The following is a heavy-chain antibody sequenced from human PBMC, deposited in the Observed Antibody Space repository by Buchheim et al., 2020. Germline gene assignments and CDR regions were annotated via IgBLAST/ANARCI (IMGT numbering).Heavy chain of an antibody. CDR2: IKSNTDGGTT. CDR3: TTGLPLWFGEGYYGMDV. CDR1: GFTFSNAW. J-gene: IGHJ6*02. Sequence: EVQLVESGGGLVKPGGSLRLSCAASGFTFSNAWMSWVRQAPGKGLEWVGRIKSNTDGGTTDYAAPVKGRFTISRDDSKNTLYLQMNSLKTEDTDVYYCTTGLPLWFGEGYYGMDVWGQGTT. D-gene: IGHD3-10*01. V-gene: IGHV3-15*01.